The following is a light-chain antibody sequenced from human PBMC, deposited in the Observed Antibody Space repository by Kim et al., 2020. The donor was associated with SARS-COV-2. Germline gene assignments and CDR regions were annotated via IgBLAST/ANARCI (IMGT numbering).Light chain of an antibody. V-gene: IGKV1-39*01. CDR3: QQTYSTPFT. CDR1: QTVSTY. Sequence: DIQMTQSPSSLSASVGDRVTITCRASQTVSTYLNWYQQKPGKAPKLLIYTASSLQSGVPSRFSGSGSGTDFTLTINSLQPEDFATYDCQQTYSTPFTFGPGTKVDIK. J-gene: IGKJ3*01. CDR2: TAS.